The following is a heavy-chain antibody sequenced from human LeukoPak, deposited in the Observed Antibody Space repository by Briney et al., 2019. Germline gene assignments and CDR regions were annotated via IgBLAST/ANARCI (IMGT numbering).Heavy chain of an antibody. V-gene: IGHV4-39*01. CDR3: ASRRQGGYYPHYYYYGMDV. D-gene: IGHD3-22*01. CDR1: GGSTSSSSYY. J-gene: IGHJ6*02. Sequence: PSETLSLTCTVSGGSTSSSSYYWGWIRQPPGKGLEWIGSISYSGSTYYSPSLKSRVTISVDTSMNQFSLNLSSLTAADTAVYYCASRRQGGYYPHYYYYGMDVWGQGTTVTVSS. CDR2: ISYSGST.